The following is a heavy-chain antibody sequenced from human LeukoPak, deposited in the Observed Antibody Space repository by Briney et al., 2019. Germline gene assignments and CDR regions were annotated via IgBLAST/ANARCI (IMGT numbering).Heavy chain of an antibody. Sequence: PSETLSLTCTVSGYSISSGYYWGWIRQPPGKGLEWIGSIYHSGSTYYNASLKSRVTISVDTSKNQFSLKLSSVTAADTAVYNCARALGFTVTTFSYWGQGALVTVSS. J-gene: IGHJ4*02. CDR2: IYHSGST. CDR1: GYSISSGYY. V-gene: IGHV4-38-2*02. D-gene: IGHD4-17*01. CDR3: ARALGFTVTTFSY.